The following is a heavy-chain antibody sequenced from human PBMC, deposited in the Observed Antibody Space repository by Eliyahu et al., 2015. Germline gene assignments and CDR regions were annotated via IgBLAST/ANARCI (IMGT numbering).Heavy chain of an antibody. CDR3: ARETVAYDH. CDR2: ISSSSSPI. J-gene: IGHJ4*02. Sequence: KGLEWVSYISSSSSPIYYADSVKGRFTISRDNAXNSLYLQMNSLRDEDTAVYYCARETVAYDHWGQGTLVTVSS. V-gene: IGHV3-48*02. D-gene: IGHD4-11*01.